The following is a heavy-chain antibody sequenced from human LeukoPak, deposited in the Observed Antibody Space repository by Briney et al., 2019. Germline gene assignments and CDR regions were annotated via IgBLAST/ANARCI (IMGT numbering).Heavy chain of an antibody. J-gene: IGHJ6*03. V-gene: IGHV3-7*01. Sequence: GGSLRLSCAASGFTFSSYWMSWVRQAPGKGLEWVANIKQDGSEKYYVDSVKGRFTISRDNAKNSLYLQMNSLRAEDTAVYYCARDRSGYDYDGYYYYYYMDVWGKGTTVTVSS. D-gene: IGHD5-12*01. CDR1: GFTFSSYW. CDR2: IKQDGSEK. CDR3: ARDRSGYDYDGYYYYYYMDV.